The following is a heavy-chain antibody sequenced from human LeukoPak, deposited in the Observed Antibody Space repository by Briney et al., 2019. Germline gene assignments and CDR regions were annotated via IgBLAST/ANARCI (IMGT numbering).Heavy chain of an antibody. CDR2: ISYDGSNK. J-gene: IGHJ4*02. D-gene: IGHD3-3*01. CDR1: GFTFSSYG. CDR3: ARDNNGGDFWSGYYDY. Sequence: PGGSLRLSCAASGFTFSSYGMHWVRQAPGKGLEWVAVISYDGSNKYYADSVKGRFTISRDNAKNSLYLQMNSLRAEDTAVYYCARDNNGGDFWSGYYDYWGQGTLVTVSS. V-gene: IGHV3-30*03.